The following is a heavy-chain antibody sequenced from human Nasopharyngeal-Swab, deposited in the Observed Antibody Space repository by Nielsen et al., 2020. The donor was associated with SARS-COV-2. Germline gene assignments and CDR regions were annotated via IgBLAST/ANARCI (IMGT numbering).Heavy chain of an antibody. Sequence: ASVKVSCKTSGYTFTDYYMHWVRQAPGQGLQWMGRINPNTGRTDSAQMFQGRVTMTRDTSITTVYMELSSLGSDDTAIFYCLRDDGEVAGAAPVGPDGGYWGQGTPVTVSS. CDR2: INPNTGRT. CDR3: LRDDGEVAGAAPVGPDGGY. D-gene: IGHD1-26*01. J-gene: IGHJ4*02. CDR1: GYTFTDYY. V-gene: IGHV1-2*06.